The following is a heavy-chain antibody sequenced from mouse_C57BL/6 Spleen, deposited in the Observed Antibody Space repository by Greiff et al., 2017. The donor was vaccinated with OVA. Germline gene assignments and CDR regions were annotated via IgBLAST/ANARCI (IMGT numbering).Heavy chain of an antibody. CDR1: GYTFTSYW. D-gene: IGHD1-1*01. CDR3: ARRGYYGSSYLDY. V-gene: IGHV1-55*01. Sequence: VQLQQPGAELVKPGASVKMSCKASGYTFTSYWINWVKQRPGQGLEWIGDIYPGSGSTNYNEKFKSKATLTVDTSSSTAYMQLSSLTSDDSAVYYCARRGYYGSSYLDYWGQGTTLTVSS. CDR2: IYPGSGST. J-gene: IGHJ2*01.